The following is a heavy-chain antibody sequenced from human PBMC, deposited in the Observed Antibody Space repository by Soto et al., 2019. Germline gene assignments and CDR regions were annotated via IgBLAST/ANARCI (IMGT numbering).Heavy chain of an antibody. D-gene: IGHD6-13*01. CDR3: ARARAAAFMTDAFDI. V-gene: IGHV1-69*13. CDR2: IIPIFGTA. Sequence: ASVKVSCKASGGTFSSYAISWVRQAPGQGLEWMGGIIPIFGTANYAQKFQGRVTITADESTSTAYMELSSLRSEDTAVYYCARARAAAFMTDAFDIWGQGTMVTVSS. J-gene: IGHJ3*02. CDR1: GGTFSSYA.